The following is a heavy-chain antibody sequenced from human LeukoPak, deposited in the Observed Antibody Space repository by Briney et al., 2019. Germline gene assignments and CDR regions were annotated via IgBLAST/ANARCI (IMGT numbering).Heavy chain of an antibody. D-gene: IGHD2-15*01. Sequence: MPSETLSLTCTVSGGSISSSSYYWGWIRQPPGKGLEWIGSIYYSGCTYYNPSLKSRVTISVDTSKIQFSLKLSSVTAADTAVYYCANLGGRGYFDYWGQGTLVTVSS. J-gene: IGHJ4*02. CDR3: ANLGGRGYFDY. CDR1: GGSISSSSYY. V-gene: IGHV4-39*07. CDR2: IYYSGCT.